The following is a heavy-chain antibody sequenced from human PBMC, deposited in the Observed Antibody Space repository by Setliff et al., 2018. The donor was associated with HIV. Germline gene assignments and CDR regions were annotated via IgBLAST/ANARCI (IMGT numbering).Heavy chain of an antibody. D-gene: IGHD3-22*01. CDR2: IHASGKA. CDR3: SREVGYYDSSGYYDY. Sequence: PSETLSLTCTVSGDTDFYWSWIRQSPGKGLEWIGYIHASGKANYNPSLKSRVTIPVDTSKNQFSLKLSSVTAADTAVYYCSREVGYYDSSGYYDYWGQGTLVTVSS. J-gene: IGHJ4*02. CDR1: GDTDFY. V-gene: IGHV4-59*12.